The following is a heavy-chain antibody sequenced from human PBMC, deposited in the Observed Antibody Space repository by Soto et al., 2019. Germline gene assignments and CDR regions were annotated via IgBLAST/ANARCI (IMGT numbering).Heavy chain of an antibody. Sequence: QVELVQSGAEVKKPGASVKVSCKAAGYTFTSYYMHWVRQAPGQGLEWMGFINPSGGITTYAQKFQARVTMPSDTSTSTVYMELRTLKSEDTAVYYCARRSIFTWSDAFDIWGQGTMVTVSA. CDR1: GYTFTSYY. J-gene: IGHJ3*02. CDR2: INPSGGIT. CDR3: ARRSIFTWSDAFDI. D-gene: IGHD3-3*01. V-gene: IGHV1-46*01.